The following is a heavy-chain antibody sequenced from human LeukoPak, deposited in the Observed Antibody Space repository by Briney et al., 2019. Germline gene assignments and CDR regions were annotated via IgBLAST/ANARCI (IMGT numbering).Heavy chain of an antibody. J-gene: IGHJ3*02. CDR1: GYGFTSYW. D-gene: IGHD3-10*01. CDR3: ARRWFGEFHHDAFDI. CDR2: IYPGDSDT. V-gene: IGHV5-51*01. Sequence: GASLQISSKGSGYGFTSYWIGWVRPMPGKGLGWMGIIYPGDSDTRYSPSFQGQVTISADKSISTAYLQWSSLKASDTAMYYCARRWFGEFHHDAFDIWGQGTMVTVSS.